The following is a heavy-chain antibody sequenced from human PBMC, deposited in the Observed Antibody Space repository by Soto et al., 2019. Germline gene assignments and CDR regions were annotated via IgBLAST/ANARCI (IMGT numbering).Heavy chain of an antibody. Sequence: QVQLVQSGAEVKKPGSSVKVSCKASGGTFSSYAISWVRQAPGQGLEWMGGIIPISGTANYAQKFQGRVTITADEPTSTAYMELSSLRSEDTAVYYCARSQGSSTSLAIYYYYYDGMAVWGQGTTVTVSS. J-gene: IGHJ6*02. CDR3: ARSQGSSTSLAIYYYYYDGMAV. CDR2: IIPISGTA. CDR1: GGTFSSYA. V-gene: IGHV1-69*01. D-gene: IGHD2-2*01.